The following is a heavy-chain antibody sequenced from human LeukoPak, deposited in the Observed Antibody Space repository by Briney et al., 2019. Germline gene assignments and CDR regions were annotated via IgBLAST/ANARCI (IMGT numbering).Heavy chain of an antibody. CDR3: ARVGGGITIFPLNAFDI. Sequence: ASVKVSCKASGGTFSSYAISWVPQAPGQGLEWIGGIIPIFGTAIYAQRFQGRVTITAGESTSTAYMELSSLRSEDTAVYYCARVGGGITIFPLNAFDIWGQGTMVTVSS. CDR1: GGTFSSYA. J-gene: IGHJ3*02. V-gene: IGHV1-69*13. D-gene: IGHD3-3*01. CDR2: IIPIFGTA.